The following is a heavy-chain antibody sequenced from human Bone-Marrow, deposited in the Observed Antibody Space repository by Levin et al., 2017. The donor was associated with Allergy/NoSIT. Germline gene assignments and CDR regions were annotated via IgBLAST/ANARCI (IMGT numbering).Heavy chain of an antibody. D-gene: IGHD1-1*01. CDR2: ISHNSGNT. CDR3: ARVGALALERRPPFDD. CDR1: GFTFSSYG. V-gene: IGHV3-23*01. Sequence: GESLKISCAASGFTFSSYGMTWVRQAPGKGLEWVSVISHNSGNTYYADSVKGRFTISRDNSKNTLYLQMNSLRLEDTAVYYCARVGALALERRPPFDDWGQGTLVTVSS. J-gene: IGHJ4*02.